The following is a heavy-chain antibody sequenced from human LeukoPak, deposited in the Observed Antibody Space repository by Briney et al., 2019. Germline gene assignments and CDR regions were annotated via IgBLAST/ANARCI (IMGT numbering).Heavy chain of an antibody. CDR3: ARLRADHFDY. J-gene: IGHJ4*02. Sequence: PGGSLRLSCAASGFTFSRNGMHWVRQAPGKGLEWVAVIWYDGSNKYYADSVKGRFTISRDNSKNTLYLQMDSPRAEDTAVYYCARLRADHFDYWGQGTLVTVSS. D-gene: IGHD5-12*01. CDR1: GFTFSRNG. CDR2: IWYDGSNK. V-gene: IGHV3-33*01.